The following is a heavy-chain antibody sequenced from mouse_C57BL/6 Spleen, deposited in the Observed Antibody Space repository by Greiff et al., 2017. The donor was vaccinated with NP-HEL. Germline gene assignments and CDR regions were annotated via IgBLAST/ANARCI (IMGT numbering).Heavy chain of an antibody. V-gene: IGHV14-1*01. Sequence: GQRQKAGAELVRPGASVKLSCTASGFNIKDYYMHWVKQRPEQGLEWIGRIDPEDGDTEYAPKFQGKATMTADTSSNTAYLQLSSLTSEDTAVYYCTTDEDYGGFAYWGQGTLVTVSA. CDR1: GFNIKDYY. J-gene: IGHJ3*01. D-gene: IGHD2-4*01. CDR3: TTDEDYGGFAY. CDR2: IDPEDGDT.